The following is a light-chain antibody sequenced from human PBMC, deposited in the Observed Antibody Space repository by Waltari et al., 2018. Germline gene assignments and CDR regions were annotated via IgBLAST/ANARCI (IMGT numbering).Light chain of an antibody. J-gene: IGKJ5*01. CDR1: QSISTN. Sequence: DIVMTQSTATRSVSPGERVTHTCRASQSISTNLAWYQQKPGQAPRLLIYGASIRATGIPARFSGSGSGTEFTLTISSLQSEDFAVYYCQHYDHGPPITFGQGTRLEIK. CDR3: QHYDHGPPIT. CDR2: GAS. V-gene: IGKV3D-15*01.